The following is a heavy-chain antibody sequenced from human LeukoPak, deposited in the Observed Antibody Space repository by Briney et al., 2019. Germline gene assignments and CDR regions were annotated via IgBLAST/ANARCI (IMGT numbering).Heavy chain of an antibody. Sequence: GGPLRLSCAASGFTFSNAWMSWFRQAPGKGLEWVGFIRSKAYGGTTEYAASVKGRFTISRDDSKSNAYLQMNSLKTEDTAVYYCTRDGGSYYSYWGQGTLVTVSS. CDR2: IRSKAYGGTT. CDR1: GFTFSNAW. D-gene: IGHD1-26*01. J-gene: IGHJ4*02. CDR3: TRDGGSYYSY. V-gene: IGHV3-49*03.